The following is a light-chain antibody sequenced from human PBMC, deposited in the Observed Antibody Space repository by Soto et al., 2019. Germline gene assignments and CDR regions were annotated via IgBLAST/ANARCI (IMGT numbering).Light chain of an antibody. Sequence: NFMLTQPHSVSESPGKTVTISCTRSSGNIASNYVQWYQHRPGSSPTTVIYEDNQRPSGVPDRFSGSIDSSSNSASLTISGLKTEDEADYYCQSYDSSNLWVFGGGTKVTVL. V-gene: IGLV6-57*01. CDR1: SGNIASNY. J-gene: IGLJ3*02. CDR2: EDN. CDR3: QSYDSSNLWV.